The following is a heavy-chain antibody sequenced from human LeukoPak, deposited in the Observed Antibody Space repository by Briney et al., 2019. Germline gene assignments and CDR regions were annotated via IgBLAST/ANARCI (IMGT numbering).Heavy chain of an antibody. Sequence: ASVKVSCKASGGTFSSYAISWVRLAPGQGLEWMGEIIPIFGTANYAQKFQGRVTITADESTSTAYMELSSLRSEDTAVYYCASYSGSYPSSDYWGQGTLVTVSS. V-gene: IGHV1-69*13. CDR1: GGTFSSYA. J-gene: IGHJ4*02. CDR2: IIPIFGTA. D-gene: IGHD1-26*01. CDR3: ASYSGSYPSSDY.